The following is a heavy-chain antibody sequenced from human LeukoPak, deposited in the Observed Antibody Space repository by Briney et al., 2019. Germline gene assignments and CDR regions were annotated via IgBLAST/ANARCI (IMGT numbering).Heavy chain of an antibody. D-gene: IGHD3-9*01. CDR2: IYWDDDK. CDR3: AHMGSYYDILTGYSRVGPFDY. Sequence: SGPTLVNPTETLTLTCSLSGVSLGSTGVGVGWIRQPPGKALEWLALIYWDDDKRYSPSLRSRLTVAKDTSKNQVVLTMTNMDPVDTATYYCAHMGSYYDILTGYSRVGPFDYWGQGTLVTVSS. V-gene: IGHV2-5*02. J-gene: IGHJ4*02. CDR1: GVSLGSTGVG.